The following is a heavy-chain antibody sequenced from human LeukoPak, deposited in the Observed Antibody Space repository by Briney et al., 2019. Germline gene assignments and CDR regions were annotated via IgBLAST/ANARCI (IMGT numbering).Heavy chain of an antibody. D-gene: IGHD3-22*01. V-gene: IGHV1-2*02. Sequence: ASVKASCKASGYTFTGYYMHWVRQAPGQGLEWMGWINPNSGGTNYAQKFQGRVTMTRDTSISTAYMELSRLRSDDTAVYYCAKVYYYDSSGYYSDYWGQGTLVTVSS. CDR3: AKVYYYDSSGYYSDY. CDR1: GYTFTGYY. J-gene: IGHJ4*02. CDR2: INPNSGGT.